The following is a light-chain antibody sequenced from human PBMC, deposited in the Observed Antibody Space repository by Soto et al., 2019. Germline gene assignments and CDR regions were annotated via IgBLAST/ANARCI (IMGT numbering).Light chain of an antibody. CDR2: TAS. CDR3: NQFATSPLT. V-gene: IGKV3-20*01. Sequence: PGERATFSCRASQRVGRDYLAWYQQKPGQAPRLLIYTASNRATGIPDRFSGSGSGTDFTLTISRLEPEDFAVYYCNQFATSPLTFGGGTKVEIK. CDR1: QRVGRDY. J-gene: IGKJ4*01.